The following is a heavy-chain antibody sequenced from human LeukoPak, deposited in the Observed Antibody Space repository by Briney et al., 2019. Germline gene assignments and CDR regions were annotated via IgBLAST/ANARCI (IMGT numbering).Heavy chain of an antibody. Sequence: GGSLRLSCAASGFTFSSYGMHWVRQAPGKGLEWVAVIWYDGSNKYYADSVKGRFTISRDNSKNTLYLQMNSLRAEDTAVYYCARGDGYNSNPDYWGQGTLVTVSS. CDR1: GFTFSSYG. V-gene: IGHV3-33*01. CDR3: ARGDGYNSNPDY. CDR2: IWYDGSNK. D-gene: IGHD5-24*01. J-gene: IGHJ4*02.